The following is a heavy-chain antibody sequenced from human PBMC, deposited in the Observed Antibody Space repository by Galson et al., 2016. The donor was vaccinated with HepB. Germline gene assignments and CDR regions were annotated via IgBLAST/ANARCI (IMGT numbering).Heavy chain of an antibody. CDR1: GGTFNSYG. V-gene: IGHV1-69*13. CDR3: ARSLMMAPVYWYFDL. D-gene: IGHD5-24*01. J-gene: IGHJ2*01. CDR2: IIPFFGTP. Sequence: SVKVSCKAAGGTFNSYGISWVRQAPGQGLEWMGGIIPFFGTPNYAQKFQGRVTITADESTTTAYMELSSLRSDDTAVYYCARSLMMAPVYWYFDLWGPGTRVTVSS.